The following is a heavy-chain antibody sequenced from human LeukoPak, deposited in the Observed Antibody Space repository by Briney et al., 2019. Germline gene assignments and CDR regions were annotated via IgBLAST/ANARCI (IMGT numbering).Heavy chain of an antibody. Sequence: SETLSLTCTVSGGSISSGGYYWSWIRQHPGKGLEWIGYIYYSGSTYYNPSLKSRVTISVDTSKNQFSLKLSSVTAADTAVYYCAREFYSGYVIDYWGQGTLVTVSS. CDR1: GGSISSGGYY. J-gene: IGHJ4*02. D-gene: IGHD5-12*01. CDR3: AREFYSGYVIDY. CDR2: IYYSGST. V-gene: IGHV4-31*03.